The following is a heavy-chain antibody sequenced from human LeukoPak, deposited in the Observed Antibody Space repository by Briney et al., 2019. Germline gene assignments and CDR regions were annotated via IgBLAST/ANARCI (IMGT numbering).Heavy chain of an antibody. Sequence: SQTLSLTCTVSGGSISSGGYYWSWIRQPPGKGLEWIGYIYHSGSTYYSPSLKSRVTISVDRSKNQFSLKLSSVTAADTAVYYCARDSAVAEGWFDPWGQGTLVTVSS. V-gene: IGHV4-30-2*01. CDR2: IYHSGST. J-gene: IGHJ5*02. CDR1: GGSISSGGYY. D-gene: IGHD6-19*01. CDR3: ARDSAVAEGWFDP.